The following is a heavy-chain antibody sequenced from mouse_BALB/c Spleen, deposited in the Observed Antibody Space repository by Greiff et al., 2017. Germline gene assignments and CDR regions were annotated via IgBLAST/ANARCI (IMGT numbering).Heavy chain of an antibody. J-gene: IGHJ2*01. V-gene: IGHV8-8*01. CDR1: GFSLSTSGMS. CDR3: ARSYFHYFDY. Sequence: QVTLKVSGPGILQPSQTLSLTCSFSGFSLSTSGMSVGWIRQPSGKGLEWLAHIWWNDDKYYNPALKSRLTISKDTSNNQVFLKIASVVTADTATYYCARSYFHYFDYWGQGTTLTVSS. D-gene: IGHD1-1*01. CDR2: IWWNDDK.